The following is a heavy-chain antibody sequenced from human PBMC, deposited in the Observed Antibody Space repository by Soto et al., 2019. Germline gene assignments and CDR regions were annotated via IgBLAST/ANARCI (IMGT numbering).Heavy chain of an antibody. D-gene: IGHD6-19*01. CDR1: GGSISSYY. J-gene: IGHJ4*02. CDR3: ARDQEAGRFDY. CDR2: IYYSGST. Sequence: SETLSLTCTVSGGSISSYYWSWIRQPPGKGLEWIGYIYYSGSTNYNPSLKSRVTISVDTSKNQFSLKLSSVTAADTAVYYCARDQEAGRFDYWGQGTLVTVSS. V-gene: IGHV4-59*01.